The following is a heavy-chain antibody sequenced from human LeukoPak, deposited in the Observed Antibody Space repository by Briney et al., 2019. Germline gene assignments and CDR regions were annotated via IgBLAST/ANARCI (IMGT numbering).Heavy chain of an antibody. CDR1: GFTFSSYS. CDR2: ISSSSSTI. Sequence: PGGSLRLSCAASGFTFSSYSMNWVRQAPGKGLEWVSYISSSSSTIYYADSVKGRFTISRDNAKNSLYLQMNSLRAEDTAVYYCVGKYDFWSGYYWNYYYYYRDVWGKGPTVTVSS. CDR3: VGKYDFWSGYYWNYYYYYRDV. V-gene: IGHV3-48*01. D-gene: IGHD3-3*01. J-gene: IGHJ6*03.